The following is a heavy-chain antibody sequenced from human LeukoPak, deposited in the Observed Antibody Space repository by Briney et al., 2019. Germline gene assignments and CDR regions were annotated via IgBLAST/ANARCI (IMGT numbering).Heavy chain of an antibody. CDR3: ARFMLSWRVFDC. Sequence: SETLSLTCNASGCSISSGDHYWCWMRPHPGMGLVWLGHLYYSGSTYYNQSLKSRSIISVETSENQFSLKLSSVTAAETAVYYCARFMLSWRVFDCWGQGNLVTVST. CDR1: GCSISSGDHY. J-gene: IGHJ4*02. CDR2: LYYSGST. V-gene: IGHV4-31*03. D-gene: IGHD3-10*02.